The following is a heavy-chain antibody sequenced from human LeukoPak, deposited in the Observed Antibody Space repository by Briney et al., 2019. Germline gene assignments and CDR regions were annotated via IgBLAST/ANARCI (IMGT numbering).Heavy chain of an antibody. Sequence: GGSLRLSCAASGFTFCSYAMHWVRQAPGKGLEWVAVISYDGSNKYYADSVKGRFTISRDNSKNTLYLQMNSLRAEDTAVYYCARFEGYSGYWGQGTLVTVSS. J-gene: IGHJ4*02. CDR3: ARFEGYSGY. CDR2: ISYDGSNK. D-gene: IGHD3-22*01. V-gene: IGHV3-30*04. CDR1: GFTFCSYA.